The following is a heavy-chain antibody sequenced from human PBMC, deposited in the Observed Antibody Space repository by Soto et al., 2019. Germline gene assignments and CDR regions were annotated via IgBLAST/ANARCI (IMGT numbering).Heavy chain of an antibody. CDR1: GISFSDYH. J-gene: IGHJ4*02. D-gene: IGHD3-22*01. Sequence: EEQFMESGGGLVKPGGSLRLSCAASGISFSDYHMNCVRQAPGKGLEWVASITPSGRFINYADSVEGRFIISRDNTQNSLFLQMNSLRGEDTAVYYCAGTYDPTDYWGQGTLVTVSS. CDR3: AGTYDPTDY. CDR2: ITPSGRFI. V-gene: IGHV3-21*01.